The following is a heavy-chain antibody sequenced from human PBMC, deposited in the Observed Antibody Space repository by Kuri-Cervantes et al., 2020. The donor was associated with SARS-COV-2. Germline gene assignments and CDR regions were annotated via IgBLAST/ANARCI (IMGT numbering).Heavy chain of an antibody. V-gene: IGHV3-30*03. CDR2: ISYDGSNK. Sequence: GGSLRLSCAASGFTFSSYDMHWVRQAPGKGLEWVAVISYDGSNKYYADSVKGRFTISRDNSKNTLYLQMNSLRAEDTAVYYCAREEDSSSSSLFDYWGQGTLVTVSS. CDR3: AREEDSSSSSLFDY. D-gene: IGHD6-6*01. J-gene: IGHJ4*02. CDR1: GFTFSSYD.